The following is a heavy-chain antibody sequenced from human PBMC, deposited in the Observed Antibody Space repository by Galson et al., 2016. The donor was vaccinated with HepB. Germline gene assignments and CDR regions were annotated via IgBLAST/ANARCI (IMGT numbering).Heavy chain of an antibody. Sequence: SLRLSCAASGFTFSNYGMHWVRQAPGKGLEWVTGVSYDGGNKYYADSVKGRFAISRDNSNNTLYLHMNSLRAEDTAVYYCARERVVGRGYYFDHWGQGTLVTVSS. CDR3: ARERVVGRGYYFDH. CDR2: VSYDGGNK. CDR1: GFTFSNYG. D-gene: IGHD1-26*01. V-gene: IGHV3-30*09. J-gene: IGHJ4*02.